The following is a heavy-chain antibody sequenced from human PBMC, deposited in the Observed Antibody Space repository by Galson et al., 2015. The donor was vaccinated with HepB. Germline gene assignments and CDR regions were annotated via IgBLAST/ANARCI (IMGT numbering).Heavy chain of an antibody. CDR1: GFTFSSYW. J-gene: IGHJ5*02. CDR2: IKQDGSEK. CDR3: ARDCSSTSCYSGWFDP. V-gene: IGHV3-7*01. D-gene: IGHD2-2*01. Sequence: SLRLSCAASGFTFSSYWMSWVRQAPGKGLEWVANIKQDGSEKYYVDSVKGRFTISRDNAKNSLYLQMNSLRAEDTAVYYCARDCSSTSCYSGWFDPWGQGTLVTVSS.